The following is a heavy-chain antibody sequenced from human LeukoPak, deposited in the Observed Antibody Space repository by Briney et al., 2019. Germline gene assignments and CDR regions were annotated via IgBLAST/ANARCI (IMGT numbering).Heavy chain of an antibody. V-gene: IGHV1-24*01. D-gene: IGHD3-10*01. J-gene: IGHJ4*02. Sequence: ASVKVSCEVSGYTLTELSMHWVRQAPGKGLEWMGGFDPEDGETIYAQKFQGRVTMTEDTSTDTAYMELSSLRSEDTAVYYCLVGELLYFDYWGQGTLVTVSS. CDR3: LVGELLYFDY. CDR1: GYTLTELS. CDR2: FDPEDGET.